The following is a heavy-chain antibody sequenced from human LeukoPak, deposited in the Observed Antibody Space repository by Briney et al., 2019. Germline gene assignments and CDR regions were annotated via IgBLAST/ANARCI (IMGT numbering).Heavy chain of an antibody. V-gene: IGHV3-48*02. Sequence: GGSLRLSCAASGFTFSSYSMNWVRQAPGKGLEWVSYISSSSTIYYADSVKGRFTISRDNAKNSLYLQMNSLRDEDTAVYYCARALYYYDSSAWGQGTLVTVSS. CDR1: GFTFSSYS. D-gene: IGHD3-22*01. CDR2: ISSSSTI. J-gene: IGHJ5*02. CDR3: ARALYYYDSSA.